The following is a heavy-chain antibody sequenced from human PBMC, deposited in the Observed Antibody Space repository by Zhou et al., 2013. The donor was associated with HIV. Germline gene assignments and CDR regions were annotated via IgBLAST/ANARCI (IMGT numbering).Heavy chain of an antibody. CDR1: GDHFNYYA. Sequence: QVQLVQSGAEVKKPGSSVQVSCKVSGDHFNYYAISWVRQAPKQGLEWMGVIIPIFGPATYAQKFQGRVTINTDESTRTAYMELSSLTSEDTAVYYCARGREVTRFDYWGQGTLVTVSS. CDR2: IIPIFGPA. V-gene: IGHV1-69*05. D-gene: IGHD2-21*02. J-gene: IGHJ4*02. CDR3: ARGREVTRFDY.